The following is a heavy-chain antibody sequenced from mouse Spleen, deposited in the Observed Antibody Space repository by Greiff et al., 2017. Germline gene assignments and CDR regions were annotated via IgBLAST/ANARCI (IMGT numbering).Heavy chain of an antibody. CDR1: GYTFTDYN. CDR3: ARSRGGPYYRYANAMDY. D-gene: IGHD2-14*01. Sequence: VQLQQSGPELVKPGASVKMSCKASGYTFTDYNMHWVKQSHGKSLEWIGYINPNNGGTSYNQKFKGKATLTVNKSSSTAYMELRSLTSEDSAVYYCARSRGGPYYRYANAMDYWGQGTSVTVSS. CDR2: INPNNGGT. V-gene: IGHV1-22*01. J-gene: IGHJ4*01.